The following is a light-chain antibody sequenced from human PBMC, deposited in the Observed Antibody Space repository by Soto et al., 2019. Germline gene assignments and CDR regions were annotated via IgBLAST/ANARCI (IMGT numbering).Light chain of an antibody. CDR3: SSFAGNNNLV. CDR2: EVS. Sequence: QSALTQPPSASGSPGQSVTISCTGTSSDVGGYNYVSWYQQHPGKAPKLMISEVSKRPSGVPDRFSGSKSGNTASLTVSGLQADDEAAYYCSSFAGNNNLVFGGGTKLTVL. V-gene: IGLV2-8*01. J-gene: IGLJ2*01. CDR1: SSDVGGYNY.